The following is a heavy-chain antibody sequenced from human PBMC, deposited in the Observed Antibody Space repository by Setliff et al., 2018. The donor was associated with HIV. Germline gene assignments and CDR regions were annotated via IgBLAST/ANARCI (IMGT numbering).Heavy chain of an antibody. D-gene: IGHD2-21*02. CDR1: GGSFTDYY. V-gene: IGHV4-34*01. J-gene: IGHJ4*02. Sequence: SETLSLTCAVFGGSFTDYYWIWIRQPPGKGLEWIGEINRSGSTHYNPSLKSRFIISVDTSTNEFSLKLSSVTAADTAVYYCARGGAFCGRDSCYYLDYWGQGILVTVSS. CDR3: ARGGAFCGRDSCYYLDY. CDR2: INRSGST.